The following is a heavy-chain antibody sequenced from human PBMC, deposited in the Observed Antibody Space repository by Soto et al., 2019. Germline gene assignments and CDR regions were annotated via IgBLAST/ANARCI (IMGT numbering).Heavy chain of an antibody. V-gene: IGHV3-53*01. J-gene: IGHJ6*02. Sequence: GGSLRLSCAASGFTVSSNYMSWVRQAPGKGLEWVSVIYSGGSTYYADSVKGRFTISRDNSKNTLYLQMNSLRAEDTAVYYCARPNYYDSSGYGMDVWGQGTTVTAP. CDR1: GFTVSSNY. CDR3: ARPNYYDSSGYGMDV. CDR2: IYSGGST. D-gene: IGHD3-22*01.